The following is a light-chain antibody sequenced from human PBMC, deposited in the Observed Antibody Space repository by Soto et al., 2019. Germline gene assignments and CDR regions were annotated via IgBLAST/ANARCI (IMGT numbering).Light chain of an antibody. CDR1: QSISNW. J-gene: IGKJ1*01. Sequence: DLQITPSPFTPPSSLGDRGTIICRASQSISNWLAWYQQKPGTAPKLLIYHASTLESGVPSRFSGSGSGTEFTLTISSLQPDDFATYYCQQYNSYSFGQGTKVDI. V-gene: IGKV1-5*02. CDR3: QQYNSYS. CDR2: HAS.